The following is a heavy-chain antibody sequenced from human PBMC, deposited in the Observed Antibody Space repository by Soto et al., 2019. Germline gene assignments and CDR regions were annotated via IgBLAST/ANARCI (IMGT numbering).Heavy chain of an antibody. D-gene: IGHD5-12*01. CDR1: GYTFTGHY. V-gene: IGHV1-2*04. CDR2: INPNSGGT. Sequence: QVQLVQSGAEVKKPGASVKDSCKASGYTFTGHYMHWVRQAPGQGTEWMGWINPNSGGTNYAQKFQGWVTMTRDTSISTAYMELSRLRSVDTAVYYCARAGESGYDSAVDYWGQGALVTVSS. CDR3: ARAGESGYDSAVDY. J-gene: IGHJ4*02.